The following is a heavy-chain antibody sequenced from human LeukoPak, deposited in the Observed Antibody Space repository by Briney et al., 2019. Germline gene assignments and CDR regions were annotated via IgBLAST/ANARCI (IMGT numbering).Heavy chain of an antibody. D-gene: IGHD1-26*01. CDR1: GFTFDDYA. CDR2: ISWNSGSI. V-gene: IGHV3-9*01. J-gene: IGHJ3*02. CDR3: AKDLTSGSYSSFHAFDI. Sequence: GRSLRLSCAASGFTFDDYAMHWVRQAPGKGLEWVSGISWNSGSIGYADSVKGRFTISRDNAKNSLYLQMNSLRAEDTALYYCAKDLTSGSYSSFHAFDIWGQGTMVTVSS.